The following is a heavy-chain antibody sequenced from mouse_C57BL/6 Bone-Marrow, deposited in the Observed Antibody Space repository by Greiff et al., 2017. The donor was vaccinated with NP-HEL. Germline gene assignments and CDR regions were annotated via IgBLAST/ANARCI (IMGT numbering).Heavy chain of an antibody. J-gene: IGHJ4*01. CDR1: GYSFTGYY. Sequence: EVQLQQSGPELVKPGASVKISCKASGYSFTGYYMNWVKQSPGKSLEWIGEINPSTGGTTYNQKFKAKATLTVDKSSITAYMQLKSLTSEDSAVYYCARDWDLYYAMDYWGQGTSVTVSS. D-gene: IGHD4-1*01. CDR3: ARDWDLYYAMDY. V-gene: IGHV1-42*01. CDR2: INPSTGGT.